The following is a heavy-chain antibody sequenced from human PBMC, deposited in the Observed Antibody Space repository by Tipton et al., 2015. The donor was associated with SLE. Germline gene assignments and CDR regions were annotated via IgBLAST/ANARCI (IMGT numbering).Heavy chain of an antibody. CDR3: ARESGSSGWSLDS. CDR1: GGSISSGGHC. D-gene: IGHD6-13*01. Sequence: TLSLTCTVSGGSISSGGHCWSWIRQPAGKGLEWIGYIHTGGSTEYNPSVKSRVTISADTFKNQFSLKLTSVTAADMAVYYCARESGSSGWSLDSWGQGIPVTVSS. CDR2: IHTGGST. V-gene: IGHV4-61*09. J-gene: IGHJ4*02.